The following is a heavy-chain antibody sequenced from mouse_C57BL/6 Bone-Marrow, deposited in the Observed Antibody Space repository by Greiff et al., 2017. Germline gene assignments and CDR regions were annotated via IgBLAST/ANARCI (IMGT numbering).Heavy chain of an antibody. CDR2: IDPENGDT. V-gene: IGHV14-4*01. CDR3: SRDYYLDD. J-gene: IGHJ2*01. Sequence: EVKLLESGAELVRPGASVKLSCTASGFNIKDDYMHWVKQRPEQGLEWIGWIDPENGDTEYASKFQGKATITADTSSNTAYLQLSSLTSEDTAVYYCSRDYYLDDWGQGTTLAVSS. CDR1: GFNIKDDY.